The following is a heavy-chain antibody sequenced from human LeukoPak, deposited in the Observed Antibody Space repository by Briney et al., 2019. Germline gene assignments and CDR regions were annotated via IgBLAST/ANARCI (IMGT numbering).Heavy chain of an antibody. V-gene: IGHV3-23*01. D-gene: IGHD3-22*01. CDR3: ATDREGDPSAYYLV. J-gene: IGHJ4*02. CDR1: GFIFSSYA. Sequence: GGSLRLSCAASGFIFSSYAMTWVRQAPGKGLEWVSAISGSGGSTYYADSVKGRFTISRDNSKNTLFLQMNSLRAEDSAVYYCATDREGDPSAYYLVGGQGTLITVSS. CDR2: ISGSGGST.